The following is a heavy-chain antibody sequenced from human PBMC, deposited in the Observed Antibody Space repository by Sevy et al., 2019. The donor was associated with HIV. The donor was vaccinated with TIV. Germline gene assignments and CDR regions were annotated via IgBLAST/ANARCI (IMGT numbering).Heavy chain of an antibody. CDR2: INGSSTTI. Sequence: GESLKISCAASGFSFTDYTMNWVRQSPGKGLEWVSYINGSSTTIYYADSVKGRFTIVRHNANKSAFLQMNDLRDEDTAVYYCNVGLGMEYYFDFWGQGTLVTVSS. CDR1: GFSFTDYT. CDR3: NVGLGMEYYFDF. V-gene: IGHV3-48*02. J-gene: IGHJ4*02. D-gene: IGHD7-27*01.